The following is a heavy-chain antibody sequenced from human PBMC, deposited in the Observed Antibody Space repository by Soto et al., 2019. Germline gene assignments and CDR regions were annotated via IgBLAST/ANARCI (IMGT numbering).Heavy chain of an antibody. J-gene: IGHJ4*02. V-gene: IGHV1-18*01. Sequence: QVQLVQSGAEVKNPGASVKVSCKASGYTFFNYGITWVRQAPGQGLEWMGWISAYNGNRNYAQKFQGRVTMTTDTSTSTAYMELRTLRSDDTDVYYCARSPIAATGSLDYWGQGTLVTVSS. D-gene: IGHD6-6*01. CDR3: ARSPIAATGSLDY. CDR2: ISAYNGNR. CDR1: GYTFFNYG.